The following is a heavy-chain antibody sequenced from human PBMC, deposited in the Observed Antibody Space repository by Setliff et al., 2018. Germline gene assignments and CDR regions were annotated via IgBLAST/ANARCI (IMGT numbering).Heavy chain of an antibody. J-gene: IGHJ3*02. V-gene: IGHV3-33*06. CDR2: IWYDGSNK. Sequence: GGSLRLSCAASGFTFSSCGMHWVRQAPGKGLGWVAVIWYDGSNKYYADSVKGRFTISRDNSKNTLFLQMNSLRAEDTAVYYCAKDSRYCSGGSCSEPDAFDIWGQGTMVTVSS. D-gene: IGHD2-15*01. CDR3: AKDSRYCSGGSCSEPDAFDI. CDR1: GFTFSSCG.